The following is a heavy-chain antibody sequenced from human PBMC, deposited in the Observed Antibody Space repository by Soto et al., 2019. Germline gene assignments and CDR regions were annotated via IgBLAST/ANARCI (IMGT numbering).Heavy chain of an antibody. Sequence: EVQLVESGGGLVQPGGSLRLSCAASGFTFSHYWMHWVRQAPGKGLVWVSRISSDGSSTRYADSVKGRFTISRDNAKNTLYLEVNSLRAEDTAVYYCAKSEGFSPTAWFDPWGQGTLVTVSS. CDR1: GFTFSHYW. CDR2: ISSDGSST. J-gene: IGHJ5*02. V-gene: IGHV3-74*01. CDR3: AKSEGFSPTAWFDP. D-gene: IGHD2-15*01.